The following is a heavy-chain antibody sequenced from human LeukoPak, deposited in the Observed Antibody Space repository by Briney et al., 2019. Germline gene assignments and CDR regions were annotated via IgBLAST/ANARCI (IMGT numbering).Heavy chain of an antibody. CDR1: GFTFSSYA. CDR2: ISGSGGSA. CDR3: AKDLAYSQDY. Sequence: PGGSLRHSCAASGFTFSSYAMSWVRQAPGKGLEWVSAISGSGGSAYYADSVKGRFTISRDNSKNTLYLQMNSLRAEDTAVYYCAKDLAYSQDYWGQGTLVTVSS. J-gene: IGHJ4*02. D-gene: IGHD4-11*01. V-gene: IGHV3-23*01.